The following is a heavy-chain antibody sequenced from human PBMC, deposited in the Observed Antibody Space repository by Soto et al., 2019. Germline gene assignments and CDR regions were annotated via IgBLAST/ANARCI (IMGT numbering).Heavy chain of an antibody. V-gene: IGHV3-9*01. J-gene: IGHJ6*02. CDR2: ISWNSGSI. CDR1: GFTFDDYA. D-gene: IGHD6-13*01. Sequence: PGGSLRLSCAASGFTFDDYAMHWVRQAPGKGLEWVSGISWNSGSIGYADSVKGRFTISRDNAKNSLYLQMNSLRAEDTALYYYTSTNAGYSSSWYVLGPFGMDVWGQGTTVTVSS. CDR3: TSTNAGYSSSWYVLGPFGMDV.